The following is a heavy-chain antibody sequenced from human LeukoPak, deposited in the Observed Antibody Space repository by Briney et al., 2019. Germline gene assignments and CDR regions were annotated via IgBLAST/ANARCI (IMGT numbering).Heavy chain of an antibody. CDR2: ISGSGGTT. J-gene: IGHJ4*02. D-gene: IGHD3-22*01. Sequence: GGSLRLSCAASGFTFSNYAMSWVRQAPGKGLEWVSTISGSGGTTYYADSVKGRFTISRDNSKNTLNLQMNSLKTEDTAVYYCTTEAYDSSGYYQYYWGQGTLVTVSS. CDR1: GFTFSNYA. CDR3: TTEAYDSSGYYQYY. V-gene: IGHV3-23*01.